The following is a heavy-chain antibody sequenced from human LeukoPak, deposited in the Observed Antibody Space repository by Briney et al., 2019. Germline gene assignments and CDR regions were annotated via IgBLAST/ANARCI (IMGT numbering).Heavy chain of an antibody. D-gene: IGHD1-20*01. Sequence: KSGGSLRLSCAASGFPFSSYSMNWVRQAPGKGLEWVSSISSSSTYIYYADSVKGRFTISRDNAKNSLYLQMNSLRAEDTAMYYCARDLTGTTAFDIWGQGTMVTVSS. CDR3: ARDLTGTTAFDI. CDR1: GFPFSSYS. V-gene: IGHV3-21*01. CDR2: ISSSSTYI. J-gene: IGHJ3*02.